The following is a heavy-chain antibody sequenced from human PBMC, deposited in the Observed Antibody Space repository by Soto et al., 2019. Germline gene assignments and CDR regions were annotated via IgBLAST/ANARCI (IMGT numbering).Heavy chain of an antibody. CDR3: AVYYYGSGSYYNLPSSPVDYYYGMDV. D-gene: IGHD3-10*01. CDR2: IDPSDSYT. Sequence: PGESLKISCKGSGYSFTSYWISWVRQMPGKGLEWMGRIDPSDSYTNYSPSFQGHVTISADKSISTAYLQWSSLKASDTAMYYCAVYYYGSGSYYNLPSSPVDYYYGMDVWGQGTTVTVSS. CDR1: GYSFTSYW. J-gene: IGHJ6*02. V-gene: IGHV5-10-1*01.